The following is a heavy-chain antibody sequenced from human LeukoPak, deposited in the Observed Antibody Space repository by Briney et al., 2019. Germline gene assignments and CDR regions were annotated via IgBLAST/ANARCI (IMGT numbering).Heavy chain of an antibody. CDR3: ASSEEVKTAQLLWFGELLPNY. CDR1: VGTFSSYA. V-gene: IGHV1-69*13. Sequence: GASVKVSCKASVGTFSSYAISWVRQAPGQGLEWMGGIIPIFGTANYAQKFQGRVTITADESTSTAYMELSSLRSEDTAVYYCASSEEVKTAQLLWFGELLPNYWGQGTLVTVSS. D-gene: IGHD3-10*01. CDR2: IIPIFGTA. J-gene: IGHJ4*02.